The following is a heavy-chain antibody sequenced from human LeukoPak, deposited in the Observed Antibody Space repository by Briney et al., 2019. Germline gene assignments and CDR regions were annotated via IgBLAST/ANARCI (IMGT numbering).Heavy chain of an antibody. Sequence: GGSLRLSCAASGFTFSSYAMHWVRQAPGKGLEWVAVISYDGSNKYYADSVKGRFTISRDNSKNTLYLQMNSLRAEDTAVYYCATGNAEGEKHYYYGMDVWGKGTTVTVSS. J-gene: IGHJ6*04. CDR2: ISYDGSNK. V-gene: IGHV3-30-3*01. CDR1: GFTFSSYA. CDR3: ATGNAEGEKHYYYGMDV. D-gene: IGHD1-1*01.